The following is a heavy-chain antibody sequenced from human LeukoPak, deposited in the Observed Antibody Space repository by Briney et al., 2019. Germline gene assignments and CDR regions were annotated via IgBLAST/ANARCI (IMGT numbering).Heavy chain of an antibody. CDR1: GFIFSSFA. Sequence: GGTLRLSCAGSGFIFSSFAMSWVRQVPGKGLEGVANINQDESSQYYMHAVRSRFTISRDNAKNPLNLQMNNLRGADTAVYFCARLGPVTKDHYCDYWGQGTLVTVSS. V-gene: IGHV3-7*01. J-gene: IGHJ4*02. D-gene: IGHD4-17*01. CDR2: INQDESSQ. CDR3: ARLGPVTKDHYCDY.